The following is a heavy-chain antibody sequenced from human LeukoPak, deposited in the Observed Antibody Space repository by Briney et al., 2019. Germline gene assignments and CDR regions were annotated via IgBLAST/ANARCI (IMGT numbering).Heavy chain of an antibody. V-gene: IGHV1-2*02. CDR2: INPNSGGT. CDR1: GYTFTSYD. Sequence: ASVKVSCKASGYTFTSYDINWVRQAPGQGLEWMGWINPNSGGTNYAQKFQGRVTMTRDTSISTAYMELSSLRSDDTAVYYCARIGHGDYGAIFGRSFDFWGQGTLVTVSS. CDR3: ARIGHGDYGAIFGRSFDF. D-gene: IGHD4-17*01. J-gene: IGHJ4*02.